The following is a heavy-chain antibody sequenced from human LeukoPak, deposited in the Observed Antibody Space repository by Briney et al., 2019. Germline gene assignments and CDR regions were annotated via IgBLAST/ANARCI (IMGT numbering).Heavy chain of an antibody. CDR1: GGSISSYY. Sequence: SETLSLTCTVSGGSISSYYWSWLRRPPGKGLEWIGYIYYSGSTNYNPSLKSRVTISVDTSKNQFSLKLSSVTAADTAVYYCASLYCSSTSCAKFDYWGQGTLVTVSS. J-gene: IGHJ4*02. V-gene: IGHV4-59*08. CDR3: ASLYCSSTSCAKFDY. D-gene: IGHD2-2*01. CDR2: IYYSGST.